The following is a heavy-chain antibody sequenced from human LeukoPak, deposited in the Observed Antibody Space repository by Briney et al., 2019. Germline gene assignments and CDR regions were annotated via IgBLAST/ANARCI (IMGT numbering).Heavy chain of an antibody. J-gene: IGHJ3*02. CDR1: GFTFDDYA. CDR3: AKDMAGTTGWEKAFDI. CDR2: ISWNSGSI. V-gene: IGHV3-9*01. Sequence: LPGGSLRLSCAASGFTFDDYAMHWVRQAPGKGLEWVSGISWNSGSIGYADSVKGRFTISRDNAKNSLYLQMNSLRAEDTALYYCAKDMAGTTGWEKAFDIWGQGTMVTVSS. D-gene: IGHD1-1*01.